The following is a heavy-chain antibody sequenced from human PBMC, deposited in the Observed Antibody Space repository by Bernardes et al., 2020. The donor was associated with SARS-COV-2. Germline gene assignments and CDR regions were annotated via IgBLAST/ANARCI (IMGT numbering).Heavy chain of an antibody. J-gene: IGHJ4*02. Sequence: GGSLRLSCAASAFTLSNAWMSWVRQAPGKGLEWVGRIKSKTDGGTTDYAAPVKVRFTIARDESENTLYLQMNSLKIEDTGVYYCTTGERYTDYWGQGTLVTVSS. CDR3: TTGERYTDY. D-gene: IGHD2-2*02. CDR1: AFTLSNAW. CDR2: IKSKTDGGTT. V-gene: IGHV3-15*01.